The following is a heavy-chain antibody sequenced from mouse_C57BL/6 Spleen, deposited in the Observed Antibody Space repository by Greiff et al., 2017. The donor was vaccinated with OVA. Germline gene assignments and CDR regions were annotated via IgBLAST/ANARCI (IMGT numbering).Heavy chain of an antibody. Sequence: VHVKQSGPELVKPGASVKISCKASGYSFTGYYMNWVKQSPEKSLEWIGEINPSPGGTTYNQKFKAKATLTVDKSSSTAYMQLKSLTSEDSAVYYCARDYYGSSYGFAYWGQGTLVTVSA. D-gene: IGHD1-1*01. CDR2: INPSPGGT. J-gene: IGHJ3*01. V-gene: IGHV1-42*01. CDR3: ARDYYGSSYGFAY. CDR1: GYSFTGYY.